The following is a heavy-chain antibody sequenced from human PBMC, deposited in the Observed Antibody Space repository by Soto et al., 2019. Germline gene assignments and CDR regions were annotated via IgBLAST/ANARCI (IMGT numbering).Heavy chain of an antibody. J-gene: IGHJ4*02. CDR2: INHSGST. V-gene: IGHV4-34*01. CDR3: ARSRIAAATGDYFDY. Sequence: PSETLSLTCTVSGGSISSYYWSWIRQPPGKGLEWIGEINHSGSTNYNPSLKSRVTISVDTSKNQFSLKLSSVTAADTAVYYCARSRIAAATGDYFDYRGQRTLVTGSS. CDR1: GGSISSYY. D-gene: IGHD6-13*01.